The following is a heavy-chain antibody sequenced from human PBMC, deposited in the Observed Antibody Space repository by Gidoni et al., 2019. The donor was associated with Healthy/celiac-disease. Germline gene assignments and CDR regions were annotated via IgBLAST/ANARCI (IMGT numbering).Heavy chain of an antibody. Sequence: QVQLQQWGAGLLKPSETLSLTCAVYGGSCSGYYWSWIRKPPGKGMEWYGEINHSGSTNYNPSLKSRVTISVDTSKNQFSLKLSSVTAADTAVYYCAREARYGMDVWGQGTTVTVSS. CDR2: INHSGST. CDR3: AREARYGMDV. V-gene: IGHV4-34*01. CDR1: GGSCSGYY. J-gene: IGHJ6*02.